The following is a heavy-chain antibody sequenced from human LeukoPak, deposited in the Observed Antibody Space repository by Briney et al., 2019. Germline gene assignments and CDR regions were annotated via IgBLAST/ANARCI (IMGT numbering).Heavy chain of an antibody. D-gene: IGHD4-17*01. Sequence: SETLSLTCAVYGGSFSYYYWSWIRQPPGKGLEWIGEINHSGITNYNPSLKSRVTISADTSKNQFSLKLTSVTAADTAVYYCADPARDFADSGAITWWGQGTLVTVSS. CDR2: INHSGIT. V-gene: IGHV4-34*01. CDR3: ADPARDFADSGAITW. J-gene: IGHJ4*02. CDR1: GGSFSYYY.